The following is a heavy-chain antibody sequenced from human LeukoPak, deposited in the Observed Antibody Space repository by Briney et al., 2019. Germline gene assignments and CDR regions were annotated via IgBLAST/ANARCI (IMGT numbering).Heavy chain of an antibody. CDR2: IISSSSYI. CDR3: ARGLGFGELLG. CDR1: ASTLSSYS. D-gene: IGHD3-10*01. J-gene: IGHJ4*02. Sequence: GGSLRPSFAPYASTLSSYSMNWARQPPGRGWGWVSSIISSSSYIYYANAVKGRFTISRDNAKNSLYLQMNSLRAEDTAVYYCARGLGFGELLGWGQGTLVTVSS. V-gene: IGHV3-21*01.